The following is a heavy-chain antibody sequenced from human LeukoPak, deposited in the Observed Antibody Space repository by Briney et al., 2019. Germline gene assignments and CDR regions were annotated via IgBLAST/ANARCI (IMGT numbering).Heavy chain of an antibody. V-gene: IGHV4-34*01. CDR3: ARGPISAAAGTVDY. J-gene: IGHJ4*02. CDR1: GGSFSGYY. Sequence: SETLSPTCAVYGGSFSGYYWSWIRQPPGKGLEWIGEINHSGSTNYNPSLKSRVTISVDTSKNQFSLKLSSVTAADTAVYYCARGPISAAAGTVDYWGQGTLVTVSS. D-gene: IGHD6-13*01. CDR2: INHSGST.